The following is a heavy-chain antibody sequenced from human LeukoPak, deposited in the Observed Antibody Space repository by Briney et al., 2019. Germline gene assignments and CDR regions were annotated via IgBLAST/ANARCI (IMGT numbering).Heavy chain of an antibody. Sequence: PSETLSLTCTVSGGSISSSCYYWGWIRQPPGKGLEWIGSIYYSGSTYYNPSLKSRVTISVDTSKNQFSLKLSSVTAADTAVYYCARPYYYGSGSPKVVWGQGTMVTVSS. CDR1: GGSISSSCYY. CDR2: IYYSGST. V-gene: IGHV4-39*01. J-gene: IGHJ3*01. CDR3: ARPYYYGSGSPKVV. D-gene: IGHD3-10*01.